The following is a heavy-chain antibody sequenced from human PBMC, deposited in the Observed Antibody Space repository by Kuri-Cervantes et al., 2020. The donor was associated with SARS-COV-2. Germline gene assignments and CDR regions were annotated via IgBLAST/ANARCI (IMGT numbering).Heavy chain of an antibody. Sequence: SETLSLTCTVSGGSISSSSYYWGWIRQPPGKGLEWIGSIYYSGSTYYNPSLKSRVTISVDTSKNQFSLKLSSVTAADTAVYYCARVPGIYSYGPPHFDYWGQGTLVTVSS. J-gene: IGHJ4*02. CDR3: ARVPGIYSYGPPHFDY. V-gene: IGHV4-39*07. D-gene: IGHD5-18*01. CDR1: GGSISSSSYY. CDR2: IYYSGST.